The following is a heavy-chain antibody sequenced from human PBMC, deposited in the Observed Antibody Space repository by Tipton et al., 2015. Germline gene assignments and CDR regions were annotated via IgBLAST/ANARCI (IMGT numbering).Heavy chain of an antibody. V-gene: IGHV4-4*07. Sequence: LRLSCTVSGDSISTYCWTWIRQPAGKGLEWIGRIFTSGNTNYNPSLSSRVTMSIDTSKNQFSLNLSSVTAADTAVYYCARGHYDNIWGTYRYFPFDFWGQGVLVTVSS. CDR2: IFTSGNT. J-gene: IGHJ4*02. D-gene: IGHD3-16*02. CDR1: GDSISTYC. CDR3: ARGHYDNIWGTYRYFPFDF.